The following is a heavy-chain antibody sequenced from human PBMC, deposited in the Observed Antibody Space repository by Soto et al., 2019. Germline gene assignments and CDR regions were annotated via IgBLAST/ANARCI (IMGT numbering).Heavy chain of an antibody. J-gene: IGHJ6*02. CDR2: IYYSGST. V-gene: IGHV4-30-4*01. Sequence: SETPSLTCPVSGGSISSGDYYWSWIRQPPGKGLEWIGYIYYSGSTYYNPSLKSRVTISVDTSKNQFSLKLSSVTAADTAVYYCARARPYYDILTGDQYYYYGMDVWGQGTTVTVSS. D-gene: IGHD3-9*01. CDR3: ARARPYYDILTGDQYYYYGMDV. CDR1: GGSISSGDYY.